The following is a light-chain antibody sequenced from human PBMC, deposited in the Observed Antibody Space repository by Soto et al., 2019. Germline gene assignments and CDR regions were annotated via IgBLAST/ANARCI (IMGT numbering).Light chain of an antibody. Sequence: DIQMTQSPSSLSASVGDRVTITCRASQSISSYLNWYQQKPGKAPKLLIYAASSLQSGVPSRFSGSGSGTDFTLTFSSLQPEDFATYYCQQSYSTPSTFGQGTKVEIK. V-gene: IGKV1-39*01. J-gene: IGKJ1*01. CDR1: QSISSY. CDR3: QQSYSTPST. CDR2: AAS.